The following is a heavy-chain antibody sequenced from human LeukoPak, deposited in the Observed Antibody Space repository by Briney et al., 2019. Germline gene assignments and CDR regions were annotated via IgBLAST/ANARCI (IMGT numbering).Heavy chain of an antibody. CDR1: GGSISSYC. V-gene: IGHV4-59*01. Sequence: SETLSLTCTAAGGSISSYCGSWFRQPPGKGLEWLGYIYYSGSTNYNPSLNRRVTISVDTSKNQFSLKLSSVTAADTAVYYCARAVYYEILTGTYWYFDLWGRGTLVTVSS. CDR2: IYYSGST. CDR3: ARAVYYEILTGTYWYFDL. D-gene: IGHD3-9*01. J-gene: IGHJ2*01.